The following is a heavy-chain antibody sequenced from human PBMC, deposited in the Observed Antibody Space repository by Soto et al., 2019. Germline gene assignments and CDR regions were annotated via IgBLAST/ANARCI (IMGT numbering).Heavy chain of an antibody. CDR3: AKVAPGLVVPAAKPEHFDY. V-gene: IGHV3-23*01. J-gene: IGHJ4*02. D-gene: IGHD2-2*02. CDR1: GFTFSSYA. CDR2: ISGSGGST. Sequence: EVQLLESGGGLVQPGGSLRLSCAASGFTFSSYAMSWVRQAPGKGLEWVSAISGSGGSTYYADSVKVRFTISRDNSKNTLYLQMNSLRAEDTAVYYCAKVAPGLVVPAAKPEHFDYWGQGTLVTVSS.